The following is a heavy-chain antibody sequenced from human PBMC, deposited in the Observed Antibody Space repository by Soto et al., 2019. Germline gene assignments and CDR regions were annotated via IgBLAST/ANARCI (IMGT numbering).Heavy chain of an antibody. CDR2: INHSGST. CDR3: ARGWGFIVVVPAAIGGPAQSTFFAY. Sequence: SETLSLTCAVYGGSFSGYYWSWIRQPPGKGLEWIGEINHSGSTNYNPSLKSRVTISVDTSKNQFSLKLSSVTAADTAVYYCARGWGFIVVVPAAIGGPAQSTFFAYWGQGTLVTVSS. J-gene: IGHJ4*02. V-gene: IGHV4-34*01. D-gene: IGHD2-2*01. CDR1: GGSFSGYY.